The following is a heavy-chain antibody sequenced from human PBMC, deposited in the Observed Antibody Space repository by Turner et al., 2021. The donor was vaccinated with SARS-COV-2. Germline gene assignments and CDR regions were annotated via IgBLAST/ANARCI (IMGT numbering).Heavy chain of an antibody. CDR2: IHYSGST. J-gene: IGHJ5*02. Sequence: QVQLQESGPGLVKPSETLSLICSVSGGFISADYCSWIRQPPGKGLEVSGNIHYSGSTNYNPSLKSRVTVSVDTSKNQLYLKLSSVTAADTAVYYCARAHYPGSLCRFDLWGQGTLVTVSS. CDR1: GGFISADY. CDR3: ARAHYPGSLCRFDL. V-gene: IGHV4-59*01. D-gene: IGHD2-2*01.